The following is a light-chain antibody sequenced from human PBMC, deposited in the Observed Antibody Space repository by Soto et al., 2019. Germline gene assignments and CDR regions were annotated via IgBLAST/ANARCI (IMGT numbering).Light chain of an antibody. CDR1: QSLTNSY. CDR2: DTS. J-gene: IGKJ5*01. V-gene: IGKV3-20*01. Sequence: DIVVTKSPATLSLSHRNRANLSCMASQSLTNSYIAWYQVKPGQAPRLLIYDTSSRATGIPDRFSGSGSGTDFTLTITRLEPEDFAVFYCQQDGTSEIIFGQGTRLEIK. CDR3: QQDGTSEII.